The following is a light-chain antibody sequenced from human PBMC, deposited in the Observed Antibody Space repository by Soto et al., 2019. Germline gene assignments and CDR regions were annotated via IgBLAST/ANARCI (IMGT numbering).Light chain of an antibody. Sequence: EIVLTQSPDTLSLSPWERATLSCRASQSVSSTYLAWYQQRPGQAPRLLIYGASSRAAGIPDRFSGSGSGTDFTLTISRLEPEDLAVYYCQQYGISPRTFGQGTKVDIK. J-gene: IGKJ1*01. CDR2: GAS. CDR3: QQYGISPRT. V-gene: IGKV3-20*01. CDR1: QSVSSTY.